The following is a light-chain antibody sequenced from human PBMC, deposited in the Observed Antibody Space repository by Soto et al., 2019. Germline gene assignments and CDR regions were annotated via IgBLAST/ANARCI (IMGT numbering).Light chain of an antibody. CDR1: QSVLYSSNNKNY. CDR2: WAS. J-gene: IGKJ4*01. CDR3: QQLNSSPFS. Sequence: DIVMTQSPDSLAVSLGERATINCKSSQSVLYSSNNKNYLAWYQQKPGQPPKLLIYWASTRESGVPDRFSGSGSGTDFTLTISSLQAEDVAVYYCQQLNSSPFSFGGGTKVEI. V-gene: IGKV4-1*01.